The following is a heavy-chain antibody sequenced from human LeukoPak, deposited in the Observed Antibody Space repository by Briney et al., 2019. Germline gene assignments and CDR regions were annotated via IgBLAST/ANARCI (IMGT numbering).Heavy chain of an antibody. Sequence: SETLSLTCTVSGGSISSGGYYWSWIRQHPGKGLEWIVYIYYSGSTYYNPSLKSRVTISVDTSKNQFSLKLSSVTAADTAVYYCARGGRWLQLQDFDYWGQGTLVTVSS. D-gene: IGHD5-24*01. CDR3: ARGGRWLQLQDFDY. CDR2: IYYSGST. J-gene: IGHJ4*02. CDR1: GGSISSGGYY. V-gene: IGHV4-31*03.